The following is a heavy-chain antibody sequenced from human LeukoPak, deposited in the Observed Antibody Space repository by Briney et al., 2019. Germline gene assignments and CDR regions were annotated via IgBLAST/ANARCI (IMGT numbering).Heavy chain of an antibody. V-gene: IGHV4-38-2*02. Sequence: SETLPLTCSVSDDSITIYYWTWIRQPPGKGLEWIGSIYHSGSTYYNPSLKSRVTISVDTSKNQFSLKLSSVTAADTAVYYCARLPYYDFWSGYYSPPDYYYYMDVWGKGTTVTVSS. CDR1: DDSITIYY. D-gene: IGHD3-3*01. CDR3: ARLPYYDFWSGYYSPPDYYYYMDV. J-gene: IGHJ6*03. CDR2: IYHSGST.